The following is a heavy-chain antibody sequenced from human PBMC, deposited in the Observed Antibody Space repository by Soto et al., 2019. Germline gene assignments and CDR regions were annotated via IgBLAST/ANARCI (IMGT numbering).Heavy chain of an antibody. CDR2: VYYSGTT. CDR3: ARLPRTGSPRYYFDS. Sequence: QVQLQESGPGLVQPSETLSLTCTVSGGPVSSGDYYWNWIRQPPGKELEWIAYVYYSGTTNYNPSLKSRVTISVDTSKSQFSLNLSSVTAADTAVYYCARLPRTGSPRYYFDSWGQGTLVTVSS. CDR1: GGPVSSGDYY. D-gene: IGHD1-1*01. V-gene: IGHV4-61*08. J-gene: IGHJ4*02.